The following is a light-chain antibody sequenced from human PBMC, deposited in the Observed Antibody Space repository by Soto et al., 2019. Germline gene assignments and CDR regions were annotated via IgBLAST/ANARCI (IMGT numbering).Light chain of an antibody. J-gene: IGKJ1*01. CDR2: WAS. Sequence: DIVMTQSPESLPVSLGERATLNCKSSQSVLYSTNNKNYLAWYQQKPGQPPKLLMYWASTRESGVPDRFSGSGSGTDFTLTISSLQAEDVAVYYCHQYYSAPWTFGQGTKVDIK. CDR3: HQYYSAPWT. V-gene: IGKV4-1*01. CDR1: QSVLYSTNNKNY.